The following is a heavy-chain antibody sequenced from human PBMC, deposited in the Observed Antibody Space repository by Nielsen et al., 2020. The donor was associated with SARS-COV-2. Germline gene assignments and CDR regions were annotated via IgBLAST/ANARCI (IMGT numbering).Heavy chain of an antibody. Sequence: SETLSLTCAVSGGSISSSNWWSWVRQPPGKGLEWIGEIYHSGSTNYNPSLKSRVTISVDTSKNQFSLKLSSVTAADTAVYYCARDHYYDSSGSNWFDPWGQGTLVTVSS. CDR2: IYHSGST. D-gene: IGHD3-22*01. V-gene: IGHV4-4*02. CDR3: ARDHYYDSSGSNWFDP. CDR1: GGSISSSNW. J-gene: IGHJ5*02.